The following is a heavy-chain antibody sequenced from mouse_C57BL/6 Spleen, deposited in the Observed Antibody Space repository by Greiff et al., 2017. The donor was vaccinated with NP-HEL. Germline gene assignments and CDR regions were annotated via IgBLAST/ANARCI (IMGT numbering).Heavy chain of an antibody. J-gene: IGHJ1*03. D-gene: IGHD2-14*01. CDR2: IYPGSGST. CDR1: GYTFTSYW. V-gene: IGHV1-55*01. Sequence: QVQLQQPGAELVKPGASVKMSCTASGYTFTSYWITWVKQRPGQGLEWIGAIYPGSGSTNYNEKFKSKATLTVDTSSSTAYMQLSSLTSEDSAVYYCARLSTMGTTGDFEVWGTGTTVTVAS. CDR3: ARLSTMGTTGDFEV.